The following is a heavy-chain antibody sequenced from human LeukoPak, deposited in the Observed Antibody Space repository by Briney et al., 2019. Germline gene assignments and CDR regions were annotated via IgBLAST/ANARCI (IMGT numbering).Heavy chain of an antibody. J-gene: IGHJ4*02. CDR2: IGTAGDP. V-gene: IGHV3-13*05. D-gene: IGHD3-10*01. CDR3: ARGKHYYGSGSYYQPYYFDY. CDR1: GFTFSSYD. Sequence: GGSLRLSCAASGFTFSSYDMHWVRQATGKGLEWVSAIGTAGDPYYPGSVKGRFTISRENAKNSLYLQMNSLRAVDTAVYYCARGKHYYGSGSYYQPYYFDYWGQGTLVTVSS.